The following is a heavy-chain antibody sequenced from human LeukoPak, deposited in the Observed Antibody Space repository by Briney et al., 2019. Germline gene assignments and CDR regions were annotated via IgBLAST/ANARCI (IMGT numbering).Heavy chain of an antibody. V-gene: IGHV3-23*01. CDR3: ATGESIMTSVTCPLYY. J-gene: IGHJ4*02. Sequence: GGSLRLSCEASGFTFSSYAMTWVRQAPGKGPEWVSGIYAGGTNTYYRDSVKGRFTISRDNSKNTLYLQMNSLRAEDTAIYYCATGESIMTSVTCPLYYWGQGTLVTVSS. D-gene: IGHD4-17*01. CDR1: GFTFSSYA. CDR2: IYAGGTNT.